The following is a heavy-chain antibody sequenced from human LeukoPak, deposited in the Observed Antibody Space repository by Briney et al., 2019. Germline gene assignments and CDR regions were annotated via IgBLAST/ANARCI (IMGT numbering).Heavy chain of an antibody. V-gene: IGHV3-23*01. CDR3: AKLRFPYFDY. Sequence: GGTLRLSCAASRFTFNIYGMAWVRQAPGKGLEWVSAISGSGNNTDYADSVKGRFTISRDNSKNTLYLQMNSLRVEDTAVYYCAKLRFPYFDYWGQGTLVTVSS. D-gene: IGHD4-17*01. CDR2: ISGSGNNT. CDR1: RFTFNIYG. J-gene: IGHJ4*02.